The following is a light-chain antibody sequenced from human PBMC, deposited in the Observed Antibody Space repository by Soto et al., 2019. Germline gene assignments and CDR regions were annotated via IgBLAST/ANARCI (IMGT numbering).Light chain of an antibody. CDR3: QHYGGSPPVT. CDR2: GAS. V-gene: IGKV3-20*01. CDR1: QSVSSSY. Sequence: EIVLTQSPGTLSLSPGERATLSCRASQSVSSSYLAWYQQKPGLAPRLLIYGASSRATGIPDRFSGSGSGADFTLTISRLEHEDVAVYYCQHYGGSPPVTFGQGTKLEIK. J-gene: IGKJ2*01.